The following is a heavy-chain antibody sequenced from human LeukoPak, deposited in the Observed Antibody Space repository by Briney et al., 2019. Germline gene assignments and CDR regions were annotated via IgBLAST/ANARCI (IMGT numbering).Heavy chain of an antibody. CDR2: INPNSGGT. J-gene: IGHJ4*02. CDR3: ARDSTFHYDFPHGDY. CDR1: GYTFTGYY. V-gene: IGHV1-2*02. D-gene: IGHD2-2*01. Sequence: EASVKVSCKASGYTFTGYYMHWVRQAPGQGLEWMGWINPNSGGTNYAQKFQGRVTMTRDTSISTAYMELSRLRSDDTAVYYCARDSTFHYDFPHGDYWGQGTLVTVSS.